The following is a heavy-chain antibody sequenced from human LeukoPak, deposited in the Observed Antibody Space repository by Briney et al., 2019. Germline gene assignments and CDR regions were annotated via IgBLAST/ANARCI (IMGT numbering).Heavy chain of an antibody. D-gene: IGHD5-12*01. V-gene: IGHV1-69*01. Sequence: SVTVSCKASGCTFSSYAISWVRQAPGQGLEWVGGIIPIFGTANYAQKFQGRVTITADESTSTAYLELSSLRTEDTAVYYCARATSGYDSWGYFDYWGQGTLVTVSS. CDR2: IIPIFGTA. J-gene: IGHJ4*02. CDR3: ARATSGYDSWGYFDY. CDR1: GCTFSSYA.